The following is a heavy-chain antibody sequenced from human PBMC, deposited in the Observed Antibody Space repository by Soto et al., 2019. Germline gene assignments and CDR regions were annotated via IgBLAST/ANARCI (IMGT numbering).Heavy chain of an antibody. Sequence: EVQLLESGGGLVQPGGSLRLSCAASGFTFSSYVMSWVRQAPGKGLEWVSGISGSGGSTYYADSVKGRFTISRDNSKNTLYLQMNSLRAEDTAVYYCAKVPYDFWSGYYPRLYFDYWGQGTLVTVSS. CDR1: GFTFSSYV. D-gene: IGHD3-3*01. J-gene: IGHJ4*02. V-gene: IGHV3-23*01. CDR2: ISGSGGST. CDR3: AKVPYDFWSGYYPRLYFDY.